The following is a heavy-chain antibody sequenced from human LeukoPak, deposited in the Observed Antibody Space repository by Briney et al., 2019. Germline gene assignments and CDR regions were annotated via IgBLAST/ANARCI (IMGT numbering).Heavy chain of an antibody. D-gene: IGHD2-2*03. CDR1: GYSFTSYW. CDR3: AYVGYCSSTSCGPFDY. V-gene: IGHV5-51*01. Sequence: PGESLKISCKGSGYSFTSYWIGWVRQMPGKGLEWMGIIYPGDSDTRYSPSFQGQVTISADKSISTAYLQWSSLKASDTAMYYCAYVGYCSSTSCGPFDYWGQGTLVAVSS. J-gene: IGHJ4*02. CDR2: IYPGDSDT.